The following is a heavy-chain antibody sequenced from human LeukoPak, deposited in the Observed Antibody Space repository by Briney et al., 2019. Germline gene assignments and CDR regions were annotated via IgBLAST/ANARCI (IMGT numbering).Heavy chain of an antibody. V-gene: IGHV3-48*04. CDR2: ISGDTSTI. CDR1: GFTFSSFS. CDR3: VRGTAAVSLGY. J-gene: IGHJ4*02. D-gene: IGHD6-13*01. Sequence: GGSLRLSCAASGFTFSSFSMNWVRQAPGKGLEWVSYISGDTSTIYYADSVKGRFTISSDDPKNSLYLQMNSLRAEDTAVYYCVRGTAAVSLGYWGQGTLVTVSS.